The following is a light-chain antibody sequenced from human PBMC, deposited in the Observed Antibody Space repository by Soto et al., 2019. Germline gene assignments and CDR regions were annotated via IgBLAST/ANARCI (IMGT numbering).Light chain of an antibody. CDR1: QSISSY. Sequence: DIQMTQSPSSLSASLGDRVTITCRASQSISSYLNWYQQKPGKAPKFLIYAASSLQSGVPSRFSGSGSGTDFTLTISSLQPEDFATYYCQQSYSTPPGTFGQGTKVDIK. CDR3: QQSYSTPPGT. J-gene: IGKJ1*01. V-gene: IGKV1-39*01. CDR2: AAS.